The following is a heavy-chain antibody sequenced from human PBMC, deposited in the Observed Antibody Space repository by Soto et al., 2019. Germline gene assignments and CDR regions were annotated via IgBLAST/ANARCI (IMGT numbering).Heavy chain of an antibody. Sequence: PSETLSLTCSVSGGSVRSFFCSWVRQSPGKGLEWIGYISDSGSTKYNPSLKGRVTMSMDTSKNQFSLKLASVTVADTAVYYCATPDRKWLDPWGQGTLVTVSS. CDR2: ISDSGST. CDR3: ATPDRKWLDP. V-gene: IGHV4-59*02. J-gene: IGHJ5*02. CDR1: GGSVRSFF.